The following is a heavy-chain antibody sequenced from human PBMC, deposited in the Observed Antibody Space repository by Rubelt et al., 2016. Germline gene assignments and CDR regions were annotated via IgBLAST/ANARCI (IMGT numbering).Heavy chain of an antibody. CDR3: PPLSDRVGANAFDI. CDR2: IRSKANSYAT. CDR1: GFTFSGSA. V-gene: IGHV3-73*01. J-gene: IGHJ3*02. Sequence: EVQLVESGGGLVQPGGSLKLSCAASGFTFSGSAMHWVRQASGKGLEWVGRIRSKANSYATAYAASVKGRFTISRDDSKNTAFLQMNSLKTEDTAVYYWPPLSDRVGANAFDIWGQGAMRTVSS. D-gene: IGHD1-26*01.